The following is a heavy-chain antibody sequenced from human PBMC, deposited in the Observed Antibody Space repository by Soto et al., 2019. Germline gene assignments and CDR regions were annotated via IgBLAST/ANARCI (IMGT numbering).Heavy chain of an antibody. Sequence: GASVKVSCKASGFTFTSSAVQWVRQARGQRLEWIGWIVVGSGNTNYAQKFQERVTITRDMSTSTAYMELSSLRSEDTAVYYCAADPTIFGVVILYYYGMDVWGQGTTVTVSS. CDR3: AADPTIFGVVILYYYGMDV. D-gene: IGHD3-3*01. CDR1: GFTFTSSA. V-gene: IGHV1-58*01. CDR2: IVVGSGNT. J-gene: IGHJ6*02.